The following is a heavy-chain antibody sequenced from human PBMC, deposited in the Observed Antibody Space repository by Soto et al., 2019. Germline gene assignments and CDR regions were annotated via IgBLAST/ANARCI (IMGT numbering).Heavy chain of an antibody. CDR2: ISDDGSNK. CDR3: AKGWASGGSCDYFDY. J-gene: IGHJ4*02. Sequence: QVQVVGSGGGVVQPGGSLRLSCAASGFTFSNYGMHWVRQAPGKGLEWVAIISDDGSNKKYADSVRGRFTISRDNSENRVYLEMKSLSTDDTAVYYCAKGWASGGSCDYFDYWGQGTLVTVS. D-gene: IGHD2-15*01. V-gene: IGHV3-30*18. CDR1: GFTFSNYG.